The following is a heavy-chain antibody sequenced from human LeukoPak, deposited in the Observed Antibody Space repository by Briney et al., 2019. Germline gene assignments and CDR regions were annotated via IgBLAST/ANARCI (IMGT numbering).Heavy chain of an antibody. CDR1: GFTFSSYA. J-gene: IGHJ4*02. CDR3: ASGSRGIAAY. D-gene: IGHD6-13*01. CDR2: ISSNGGST. V-gene: IGHV3-64*01. Sequence: GGSLRLSCAASGFTFSSYAIHWGRQAPGKGLEYVSAISSNGGSTYYANSVKGRFTISRDNSKNTLYLQMGSLRAEDMAVYYCASGSRGIAAYWGQRTLVTVSS.